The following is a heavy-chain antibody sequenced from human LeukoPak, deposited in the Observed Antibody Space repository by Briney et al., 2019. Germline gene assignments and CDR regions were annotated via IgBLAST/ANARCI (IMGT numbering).Heavy chain of an antibody. D-gene: IGHD3-16*01. CDR3: ARDLGGGAFDY. CDR2: ISSSSSYI. CDR1: GFAFRNHS. V-gene: IGHV3-21*01. J-gene: IGHJ4*02. Sequence: GGSLRLSCGASGFAFRNHSLNWVRQAPGKGLEWVSSISSSSSYIYYADSVKGRFTISRDNAKNSLYLQMNSLRAEDTAVYYCARDLGGGAFDYWGQGTLVTVSS.